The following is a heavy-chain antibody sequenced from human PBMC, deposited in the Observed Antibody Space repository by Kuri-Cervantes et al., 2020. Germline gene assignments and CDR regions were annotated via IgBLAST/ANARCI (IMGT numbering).Heavy chain of an antibody. V-gene: IGHV1-18*01. CDR2: INTYSGAT. Sequence: ASVKVSCKASGYTFTNNAIIWVRQAPGQGLEWLGRINTYSGATNYAQKLQGRVIMTEDTSTDTAYMELSSLTSEDTAVYYCAATAGGTYYWAIEYWGQGTLVTVSS. CDR1: GYTFTNNA. J-gene: IGHJ4*02. CDR3: AATAGGTYYWAIEY. D-gene: IGHD3-10*01.